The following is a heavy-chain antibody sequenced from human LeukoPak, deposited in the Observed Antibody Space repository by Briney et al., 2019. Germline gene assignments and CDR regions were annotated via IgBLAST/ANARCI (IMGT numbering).Heavy chain of an antibody. CDR1: GFTFSSYS. J-gene: IGHJ4*02. CDR2: VSSSGSTI. V-gene: IGHV3-48*04. Sequence: GGSLRLSCAASGFTFSSYSMNWVRQAPGKGLEWVSYVSSSGSTIYYADSVKGRFTISRDNAKNSLYLQMNSLRAEDTALYYCARVKYSGSYPHDYWGQGTLVTVSS. D-gene: IGHD1-26*01. CDR3: ARVKYSGSYPHDY.